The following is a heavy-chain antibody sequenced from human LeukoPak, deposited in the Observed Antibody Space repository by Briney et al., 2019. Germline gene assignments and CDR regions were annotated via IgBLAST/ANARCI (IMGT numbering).Heavy chain of an antibody. CDR1: GYTFTGYY. D-gene: IGHD3-10*01. CDR2: INPNSGGT. V-gene: IGHV1-2*02. Sequence: ASVKVSCMASGYTFTGYYMHWVRQAPGQGLECMGWINPNSGGTNYAQKFQEKVTMTRDTSISTAYMEQSRLKSYDTDGYYCAREPPSGGYLRDPYPLDYWGQGNMVTVSS. CDR3: AREPPSGGYLRDPYPLDY. J-gene: IGHJ4*02.